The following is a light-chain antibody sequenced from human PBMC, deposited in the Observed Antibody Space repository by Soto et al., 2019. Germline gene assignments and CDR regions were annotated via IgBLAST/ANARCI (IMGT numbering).Light chain of an antibody. CDR1: SSDIGGYNY. V-gene: IGLV2-14*01. CDR3: SSYTSSSTRV. J-gene: IGLJ1*01. CDR2: EVT. Sequence: QSVLTQPASVSGSPGQSITISCTGTSSDIGGYNYVSWYQHHPGKAPKVVIYEVTNRPSGVSNRFSGSKSGATASLTISGLHAEDEADYYCSSYTSSSTRVFGTGTKLTVL.